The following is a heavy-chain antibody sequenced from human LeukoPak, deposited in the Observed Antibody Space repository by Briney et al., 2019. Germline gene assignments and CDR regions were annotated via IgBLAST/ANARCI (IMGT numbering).Heavy chain of an antibody. J-gene: IGHJ4*02. D-gene: IGHD4-17*01. CDR3: ARGLHDYGDYYLDY. CDR1: GGSISSSGNS. CDR2: IYHSGST. V-gene: IGHV4-30-2*01. Sequence: PSQTLSLTCAVSGGSISSSGNSWSWIRQPPGKGLEWIGYIYHSGSTYYNPSLKSRVTISVDRSKNQFSLKLSSVTAADTAVYYCARGLHDYGDYYLDYWGQGTPVTVSS.